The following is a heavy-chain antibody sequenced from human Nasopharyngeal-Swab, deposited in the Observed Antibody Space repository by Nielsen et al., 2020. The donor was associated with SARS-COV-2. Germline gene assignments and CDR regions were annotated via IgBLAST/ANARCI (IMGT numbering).Heavy chain of an antibody. CDR2: ISSNGYI. J-gene: IGHJ6*02. CDR3: ARKGAYYYYYYGMDV. Sequence: WIRQSPGKGLEWVASISSNGYIYYADSVKGRLTISRDNAKNSLYLQMNSLRAEDTAVYYCARKGAYYYYYYGMDVWGQGTTVTVSS. V-gene: IGHV3-69-1*01. D-gene: IGHD3-16*01.